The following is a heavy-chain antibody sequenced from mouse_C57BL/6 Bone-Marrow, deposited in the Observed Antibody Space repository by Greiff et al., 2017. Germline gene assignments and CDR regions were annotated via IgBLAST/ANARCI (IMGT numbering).Heavy chain of an antibody. CDR1: GYTFTSYW. CDR3: ARSGGFAY. J-gene: IGHJ3*01. CDR2: INPSSGYP. V-gene: IGHV1-7*01. Sequence: QVQLQQSGAELAKPGASVKLSCKASGYTFTSYWMHWVKQRPGQGLEWIGYINPSSGYPKSNQKFTDKATLTADKSSSNAYIQLSSLTYDDAAVYYCARSGGFAYWGQGTLVTVSA.